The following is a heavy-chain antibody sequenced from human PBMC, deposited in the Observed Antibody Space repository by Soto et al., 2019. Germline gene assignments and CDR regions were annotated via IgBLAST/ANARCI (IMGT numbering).Heavy chain of an antibody. J-gene: IGHJ6*02. CDR3: ARGRGYVYGSNFYGLDV. CDR1: RGSFSGFY. D-gene: IGHD6-25*01. CDR2: INHSGTT. V-gene: IGHV4-34*01. Sequence: SETLSLTCGVYRGSFSGFYWSWVRQTPGGGLGWIGEINHSGTTNYNPSFPNRVTISVDKSTNNFSLKMTSVTAADAAVYYCARGRGYVYGSNFYGLDVWGQGTTVTVSS.